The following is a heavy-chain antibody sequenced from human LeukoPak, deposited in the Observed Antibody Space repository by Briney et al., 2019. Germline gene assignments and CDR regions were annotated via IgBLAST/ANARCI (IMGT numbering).Heavy chain of an antibody. D-gene: IGHD1-26*01. Sequence: PSETLSLTCTVSGGSISSYYWSWIRQPLGKGLEWIGYIYYSGSTNYNPSLKSRVTISVDTSKNQFSLKLSSVTAADTAVYYCASSEGSYFRVFDYWGQGTLVTVSS. CDR1: GGSISSYY. V-gene: IGHV4-59*01. CDR2: IYYSGST. J-gene: IGHJ4*02. CDR3: ASSEGSYFRVFDY.